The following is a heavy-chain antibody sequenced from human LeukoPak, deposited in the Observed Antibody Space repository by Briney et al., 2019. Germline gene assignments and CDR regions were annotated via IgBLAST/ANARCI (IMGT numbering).Heavy chain of an antibody. CDR2: ISPNSGGT. V-gene: IGHV1-2*02. D-gene: IGHD6-13*01. CDR3: ARDEGSSSWYVYYYYGMDV. Sequence: ASVKVSCKASGYTFTGYYMHWVRQAPGQGLEWMGWISPNSGGTNYAQKFQGRVTMTRDTSISTAYMELSRLRSDDTAVYYRARDEGSSSWYVYYYYGMDVWGQGTTVTVSS. J-gene: IGHJ6*02. CDR1: GYTFTGYY.